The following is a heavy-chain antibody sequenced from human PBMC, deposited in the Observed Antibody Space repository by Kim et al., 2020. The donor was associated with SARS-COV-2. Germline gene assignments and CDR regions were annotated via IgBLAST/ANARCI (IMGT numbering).Heavy chain of an antibody. J-gene: IGHJ6*02. CDR2: ISSSSSTI. CDR1: GFTFSSYS. D-gene: IGHD6-13*01. Sequence: GGSLRLSCAASGFTFSSYSMNWVRQAPGKGLEWVSYISSSSSTIYYADSVKGRFTISRDNAKNSLSLQMNSLRDEDTAVYYCARDPADSSSWYRYYYGMDVWGQGTTVTVSS. V-gene: IGHV3-48*02. CDR3: ARDPADSSSWYRYYYGMDV.